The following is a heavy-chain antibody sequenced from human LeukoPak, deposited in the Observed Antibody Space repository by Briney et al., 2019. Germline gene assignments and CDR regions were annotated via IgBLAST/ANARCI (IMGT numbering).Heavy chain of an antibody. CDR2: ISGSGGST. Sequence: GGSPRLSCAASGFTFSSYAMSWVRQAPGKGLEWVSAISGSGGSTYYADSVKGRFTISRDNSKNTLYLQMNSLRAEDTAVYYCAKYVRGIAAAGIPGDAFDIWGQGTMVTVSS. D-gene: IGHD6-13*01. CDR1: GFTFSSYA. CDR3: AKYVRGIAAAGIPGDAFDI. V-gene: IGHV3-23*01. J-gene: IGHJ3*02.